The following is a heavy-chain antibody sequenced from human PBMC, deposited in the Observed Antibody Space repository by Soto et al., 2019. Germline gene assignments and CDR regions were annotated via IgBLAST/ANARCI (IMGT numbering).Heavy chain of an antibody. Sequence: SETLSLTCAVSRGTISTSGYSWSWIRQPPGKGLEWIGYIYHSGSTYYNPSLKSRVTISVDRSKNQFSLNLSSVTAADTAVYYCARGALSAINYFDYWGQGTLVTVSS. CDR2: IYHSGST. J-gene: IGHJ4*02. V-gene: IGHV4-30-2*01. D-gene: IGHD3-16*01. CDR1: RGTISTSGYS. CDR3: ARGALSAINYFDY.